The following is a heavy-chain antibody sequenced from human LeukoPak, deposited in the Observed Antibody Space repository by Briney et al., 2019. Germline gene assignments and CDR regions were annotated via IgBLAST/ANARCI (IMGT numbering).Heavy chain of an antibody. CDR1: GFTFGDYY. CDR2: ISSSGSTI. Sequence: GGSLRLSCAASGFTFGDYYMSWIRQAPGEGRGWVSYISSSGSTIYYADSVKGRFTISRDNAKNSLYLQMNSLRAEDTAVYYCARAHNWKYGTFDYWGQGTLVTVSS. CDR3: ARAHNWKYGTFDY. J-gene: IGHJ4*02. V-gene: IGHV3-11*04. D-gene: IGHD1-7*01.